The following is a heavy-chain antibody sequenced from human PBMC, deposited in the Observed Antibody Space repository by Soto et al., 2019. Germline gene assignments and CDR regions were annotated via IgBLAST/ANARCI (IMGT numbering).Heavy chain of an antibody. CDR1: GGSISSSSSY. J-gene: IGHJ6*02. V-gene: IGHV4-31*03. Sequence: SETLSLTCTVSGGSISSSSSYWGWIRQHPGKGLEWIGYIYYSGSTYYNPSLKSRVTISVDTSKNQFSLKLSSVTAADTAVYYCARTGTYYYYGMDVWGQGTTVTVSS. D-gene: IGHD1-7*01. CDR2: IYYSGST. CDR3: ARTGTYYYYGMDV.